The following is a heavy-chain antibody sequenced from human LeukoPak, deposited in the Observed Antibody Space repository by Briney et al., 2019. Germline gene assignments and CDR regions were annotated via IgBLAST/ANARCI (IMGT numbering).Heavy chain of an antibody. J-gene: IGHJ3*02. CDR1: GYTFTSYG. D-gene: IGHD3-22*01. CDR2: ISAYNGNT. V-gene: IGHV1-18*01. Sequence: GASVKVSCKASGYTFTSYGISWVRQAPGQGLEWMGWISAYNGNTNYAQKLQGRVTMTTDTSTSTDYMELRSLRSDDTAVYYCARSPYYYDSSGYLFGAFDIWGQGTMVTVSS. CDR3: ARSPYYYDSSGYLFGAFDI.